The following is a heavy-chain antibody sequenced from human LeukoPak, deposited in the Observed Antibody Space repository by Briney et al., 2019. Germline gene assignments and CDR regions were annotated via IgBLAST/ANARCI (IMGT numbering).Heavy chain of an antibody. V-gene: IGHV4-39*07. CDR2: IFHSGST. Sequence: SETLSLTCTVSGGSISYSSYYWGWIRQPPGKGLEWIGSIFHSGSTFYNPSLKSRVTISVDTSKNQFSLKLTSVTAADTAVYYCARDPYDSGYFDYWGQGTLVTVSS. J-gene: IGHJ4*02. CDR1: GGSISYSSYY. D-gene: IGHD3-22*01. CDR3: ARDPYDSGYFDY.